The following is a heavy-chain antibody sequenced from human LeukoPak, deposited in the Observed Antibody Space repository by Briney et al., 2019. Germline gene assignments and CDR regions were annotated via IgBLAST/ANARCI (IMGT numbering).Heavy chain of an antibody. CDR1: GFTFDSYS. D-gene: IGHD3-10*01. Sequence: GGSLRLFCAASGFTFDSYSMSWVRQAPGKGLEWASYITSGSSTIYYPDSVKGRFTISRDNAKNSLYLQMNSLRAEDTAVYYCARPPNVLLWFGEFWGYFDYWGQGTLVTVSS. CDR3: ARPPNVLLWFGEFWGYFDY. V-gene: IGHV3-48*04. CDR2: ITSGSSTI. J-gene: IGHJ4*02.